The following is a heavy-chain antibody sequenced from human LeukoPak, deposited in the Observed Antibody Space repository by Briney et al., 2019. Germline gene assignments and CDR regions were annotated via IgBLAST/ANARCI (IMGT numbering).Heavy chain of an antibody. CDR2: IKQDGSER. V-gene: IGHV3-7*01. J-gene: IGHJ4*02. CDR1: GFTFSGFS. D-gene: IGHD3-10*01. CDR3: ARAGSHWHYVY. Sequence: GGSLRLSCAASGFTFSGFSMSWVRQSPTKGLEWVANIKQDGSERYYVDSVKGRFTISRDNAKNSLSSQMNNLRVEDTAVYYCARAGSHWHYVYWGQGTVVTVSS.